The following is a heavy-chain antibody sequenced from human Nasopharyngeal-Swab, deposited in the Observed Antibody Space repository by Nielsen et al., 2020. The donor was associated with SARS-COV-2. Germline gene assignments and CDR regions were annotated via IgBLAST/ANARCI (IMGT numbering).Heavy chain of an antibody. CDR3: ARFSSGWYENYFDY. D-gene: IGHD6-19*01. CDR1: GGSISSGGYY. Sequence: GSLRLSCTVSGGSISSGGYYWGWIRQPPGKGLEWIGSIYYSGSTYYNPSLKSRVTISVDTSKNQFSLKLSSVTAADTAVYYCARFSSGWYENYFDYWGQGTLVTVSS. J-gene: IGHJ4*02. CDR2: IYYSGST. V-gene: IGHV4-39*01.